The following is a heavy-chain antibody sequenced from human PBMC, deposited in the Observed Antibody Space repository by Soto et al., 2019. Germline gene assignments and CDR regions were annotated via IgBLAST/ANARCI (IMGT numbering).Heavy chain of an antibody. J-gene: IGHJ4*02. Sequence: GGSLRLSCAASGFTFSSYGMHWVRQAPGKGLEWVAVISYDGSNKYYADSVKGRFTISRDNSKNTLYLQMNSLRAEDTAVYYCAKDLAGCSGGSCYDFDPSPLDYWGQGTLVTVSS. V-gene: IGHV3-30*18. CDR3: AKDLAGCSGGSCYDFDPSPLDY. CDR2: ISYDGSNK. CDR1: GFTFSSYG. D-gene: IGHD2-15*01.